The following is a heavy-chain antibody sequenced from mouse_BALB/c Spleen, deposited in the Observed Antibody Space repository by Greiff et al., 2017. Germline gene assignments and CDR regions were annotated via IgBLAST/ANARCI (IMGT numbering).Heavy chain of an antibody. V-gene: IGHV1-9*01. CDR3: ARYYGSSRDYFDY. J-gene: IGHJ2*01. Sequence: VQLQQSGAELMKPGASVKISCKATGYTFSSYWIEWVKQRPGHGLEWIGEILPGSGSTNYNEKFKGKATFTADTSSNTAYMQLSSLTSEDSAVYYCARYYGSSRDYFDYWGQGTTLTVSS. D-gene: IGHD1-1*01. CDR1: GYTFSSYW. CDR2: ILPGSGST.